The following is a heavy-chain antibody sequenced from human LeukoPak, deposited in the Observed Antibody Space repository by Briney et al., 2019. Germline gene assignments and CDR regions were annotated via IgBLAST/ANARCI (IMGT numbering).Heavy chain of an antibody. CDR3: ASSSVDIVATSEYDY. V-gene: IGHV4-34*09. D-gene: IGHD5-12*01. CDR1: GGSFSGYY. CDR2: INHSGST. J-gene: IGHJ4*02. Sequence: SETLSLTCAVYGGSFSGYYWSWIRQPPGKGLEWIGEINHSGSTNYNPSLKSRVTISVDTSKNQFSLKLSSVTAADTAVYYCASSSVDIVATSEYDYWGQGTLVTVSS.